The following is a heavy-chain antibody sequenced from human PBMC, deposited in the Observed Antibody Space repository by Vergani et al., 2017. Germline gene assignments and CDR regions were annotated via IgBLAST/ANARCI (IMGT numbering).Heavy chain of an antibody. CDR3: TKGSVYYHDSAGHGYDPYTGFDL. Sequence: EVDLVESGGGLAQPGGSLRLSCEASGITFWKFGMHWVRQGPGKGLEWVSGISWNGGAVDYADSVRGRLTISRDNAKNSLFLEMNSLRFEDTAVYFCTKGSVYYHDSAGHGYDPYTGFDLWGQGTLVTVSS. CDR2: ISWNGGAV. J-gene: IGHJ3*01. D-gene: IGHD5-12*01. V-gene: IGHV3-9*01. CDR1: GITFWKFG.